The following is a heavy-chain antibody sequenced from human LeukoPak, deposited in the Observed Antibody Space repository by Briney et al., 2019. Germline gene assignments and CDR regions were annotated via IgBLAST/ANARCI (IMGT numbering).Heavy chain of an antibody. D-gene: IGHD2-21*01. V-gene: IGHV3-11*04. J-gene: IGHJ5*02. CDR2: ISSSGSTI. Sequence: GGTLRLSCAASGFTFSDYYMSWIRQAPGKGLEWVSYISSSGSTIYYADSVKGRFTISRDNAKNSLYLQMNSLRAEDTAVYYCVRAYHPGGWFDPWGQGTLVTVSS. CDR1: GFTFSDYY. CDR3: VRAYHPGGWFDP.